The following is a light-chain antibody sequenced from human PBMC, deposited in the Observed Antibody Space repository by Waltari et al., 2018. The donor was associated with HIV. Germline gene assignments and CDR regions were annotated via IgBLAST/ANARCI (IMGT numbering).Light chain of an antibody. CDR3: FSYAGTTNFV. Sequence: QSALTQPPSASGSPGQSFPISCTGTSSVVGGYNYVSWYQQHPGKAPKFIIYEGSRRPSGVPDRFSGSKSGNTASLTVSGLQAEDEADYYCFSYAGTTNFVFGTGTKVTVL. J-gene: IGLJ1*01. CDR1: SSVVGGYNY. V-gene: IGLV2-8*01. CDR2: EGS.